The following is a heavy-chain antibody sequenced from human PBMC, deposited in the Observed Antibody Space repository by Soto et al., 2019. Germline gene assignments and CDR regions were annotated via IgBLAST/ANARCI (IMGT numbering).Heavy chain of an antibody. Sequence: QVQLMESGGGVVQPGRSLRLSCAASGFTFNTYAMHWVRQAPGKGLEWVAVITPDGTEQFYADSVKGRFTISRDNSKKTLYLQMNSLGLEDMSIYHCAKRGILGAQGMAYFDLWCRGTLVTVSS. CDR2: ITPDGTEQ. D-gene: IGHD1-26*01. CDR3: AKRGILGAQGMAYFDL. J-gene: IGHJ2*01. V-gene: IGHV3-30*18. CDR1: GFTFNTYA.